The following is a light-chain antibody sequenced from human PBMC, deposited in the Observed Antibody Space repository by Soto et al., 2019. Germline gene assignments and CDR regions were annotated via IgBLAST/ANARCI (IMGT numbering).Light chain of an antibody. CDR2: GAS. CDR1: QSVSSN. J-gene: IGKJ1*01. V-gene: IGKV3-15*01. CDR3: QHYNSYSEA. Sequence: EIVMTQSPATLSVSPGDRATLSCRASQSVSSNLAWYQQRPGQAPRLLIYGASTRATGIPARFSGSGSGTEFTLTISSLQSDDFATYYCQHYNSYSEAFGQGTKVDIK.